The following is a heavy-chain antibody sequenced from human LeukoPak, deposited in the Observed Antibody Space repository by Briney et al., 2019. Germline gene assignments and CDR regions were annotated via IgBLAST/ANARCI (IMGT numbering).Heavy chain of an antibody. Sequence: SETLSLTCTVSGGSISSYYWSWIRQPPGKGLEWIGYIYYSGSTNYNPSLKSRVTISVDTSKNQFSLKLSSVTAADTAVYYCARHGIAARRFGGRDYWGQGTLVTVSS. CDR2: IYYSGST. CDR3: ARHGIAARRFGGRDY. CDR1: GGSISSYY. V-gene: IGHV4-59*01. D-gene: IGHD6-6*01. J-gene: IGHJ4*02.